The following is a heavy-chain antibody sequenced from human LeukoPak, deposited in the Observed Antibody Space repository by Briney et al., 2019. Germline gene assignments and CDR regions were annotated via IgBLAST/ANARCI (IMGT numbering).Heavy chain of an antibody. D-gene: IGHD6-6*01. Sequence: GASVKVSCKASGYDFINYGISWVRQAPGQGLEWMGWRSIHNGNTDYKLQGRVTMTTDTSTNTAYMEVRSLRSDDTAVYYCARGGPFPSSSSSGEYYLDYWGQGTLVTVSS. CDR3: ARGGPFPSSSSSGEYYLDY. CDR1: GYDFINYG. CDR2: RSIHNGNT. V-gene: IGHV1-18*01. J-gene: IGHJ4*02.